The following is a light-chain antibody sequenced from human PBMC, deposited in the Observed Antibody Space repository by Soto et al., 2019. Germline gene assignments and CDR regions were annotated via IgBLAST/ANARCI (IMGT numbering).Light chain of an antibody. J-gene: IGKJ1*01. Sequence: DIQMTQSPSSLSASVGDRVTITCRASQSISNYLNWYQQKPGKAPKLLMFAASSLQSGVPSRFSGGVSGTDFTLTISSLQPEDFATYYCQQLYSTPRTFGQGTKVEIK. CDR1: QSISNY. V-gene: IGKV1-39*01. CDR3: QQLYSTPRT. CDR2: AAS.